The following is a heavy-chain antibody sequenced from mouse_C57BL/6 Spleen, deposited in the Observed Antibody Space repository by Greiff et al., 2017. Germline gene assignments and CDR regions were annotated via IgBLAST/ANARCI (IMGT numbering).Heavy chain of an antibody. V-gene: IGHV5-17*01. D-gene: IGHD2-1*01. Sequence: DVMLVESGGGLVKPGGSLKLSCAASGFTFSDYGMHWVRQAPEKGLEWVAYISSGSSTIYYADTVKGRFTISRDNAKNTLFLQMTSLRSEDTAMYYCARSPHYGNYGYAMDYWGQGTSVTVSS. CDR3: ARSPHYGNYGYAMDY. CDR2: ISSGSSTI. CDR1: GFTFSDYG. J-gene: IGHJ4*01.